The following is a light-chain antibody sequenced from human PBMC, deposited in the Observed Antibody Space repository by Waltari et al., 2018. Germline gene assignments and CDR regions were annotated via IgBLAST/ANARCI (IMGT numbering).Light chain of an antibody. Sequence: QSALTQPASVSGSPGQSITISCTGTSSDIGAYNFVSWYQQRPGKAPKLMIYELTKWRSGVSNRFSGSKSGNTASLTISGLQAEDEADYYCYTYAGRRILGVVFGGGTKLTGL. V-gene: IGLV2-23*02. CDR3: YTYAGRRILGVV. CDR1: SSDIGAYNF. CDR2: ELT. J-gene: IGLJ2*01.